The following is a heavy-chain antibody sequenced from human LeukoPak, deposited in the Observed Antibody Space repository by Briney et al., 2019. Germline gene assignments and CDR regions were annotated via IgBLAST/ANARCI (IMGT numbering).Heavy chain of an antibody. Sequence: SETLSLTCAVSGVSISRGGYYWSWIRQPPGKGLECIGYIHYTGSTNYNPSLKSRVTISVDTSKSQFSLKLSSVTAADTAVYYCARFVRAAMAAFDYWGQGTLVTVSS. CDR1: GVSISRGGYY. D-gene: IGHD5-18*01. CDR3: ARFVRAAMAAFDY. J-gene: IGHJ4*02. CDR2: IHYTGST. V-gene: IGHV4-61*08.